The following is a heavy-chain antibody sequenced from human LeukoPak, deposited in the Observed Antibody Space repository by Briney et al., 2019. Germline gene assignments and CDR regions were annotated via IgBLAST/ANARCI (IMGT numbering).Heavy chain of an antibody. Sequence: TSETLSLTCTVSGGSISSSSYYWGWIRQPPGKGLEWIGSIYYSGSTYYNPSLKSRVTISVDTSKNQFSLQLNSVTPEDTAVYYCARDRALRRVDTTMLDAFDIWGQGTMVTVPS. V-gene: IGHV4-39*02. D-gene: IGHD5-18*01. CDR1: GGSISSSSYY. CDR3: ARDRALRRVDTTMLDAFDI. CDR2: IYYSGST. J-gene: IGHJ3*02.